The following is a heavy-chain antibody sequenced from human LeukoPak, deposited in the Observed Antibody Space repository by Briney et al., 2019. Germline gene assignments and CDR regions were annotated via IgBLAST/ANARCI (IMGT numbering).Heavy chain of an antibody. D-gene: IGHD1-26*01. CDR3: ARDRGSSGSYSWFDP. CDR2: IYYSGST. V-gene: IGHV4-59*01. J-gene: IGHJ5*02. Sequence: SETLSLTCTVSGGSISSYYWSWIRQPPGKGLEWIGYIYYSGSTNYNPSLKSRVTISVDTFKNQFSLKLSSVTAADTAVYYCARDRGSSGSYSWFDPWGQGTLVTVSS. CDR1: GGSISSYY.